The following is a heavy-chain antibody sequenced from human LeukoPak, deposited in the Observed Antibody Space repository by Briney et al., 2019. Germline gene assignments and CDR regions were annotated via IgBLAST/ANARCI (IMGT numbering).Heavy chain of an antibody. D-gene: IGHD3-22*01. CDR1: GYSISSGYY. J-gene: IGHJ4*02. Sequence: SETLSLTCTVSGYSISSGYYWGWIRQPPGKGLEWIGSIYHSGSTYYNPSLKSRVTISVDTSKNQFSLKLSSVTAADTAVYYCARDSGHDSSGYSDYWGQGTLVTVSS. CDR2: IYHSGST. CDR3: ARDSGHDSSGYSDY. V-gene: IGHV4-38-2*02.